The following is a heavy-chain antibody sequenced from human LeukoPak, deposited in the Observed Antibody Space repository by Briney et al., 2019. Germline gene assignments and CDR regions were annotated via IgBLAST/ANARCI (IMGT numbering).Heavy chain of an antibody. CDR3: AKDPAAAGKIAVAGMEYYFDY. CDR1: GFTFSSYC. CDR2: IRYDGSNK. V-gene: IGHV3-30*02. D-gene: IGHD6-19*01. Sequence: GGTLRLSCAASGFTFSSYCMHWVRQAPGKGLEWVGFIRYDGSNKYYADSVKGRFTISRDNSKNTLYLQMNSLRAEDTAVYYCAKDPAAAGKIAVAGMEYYFDYWGQGTLVTVSS. J-gene: IGHJ4*02.